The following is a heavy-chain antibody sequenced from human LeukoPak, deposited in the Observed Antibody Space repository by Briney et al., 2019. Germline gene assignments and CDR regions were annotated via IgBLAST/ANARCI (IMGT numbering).Heavy chain of an antibody. J-gene: IGHJ4*02. CDR3: ARHVSAAGILISGCLDY. CDR1: GGSISSYY. Sequence: SETLSLTCTVSGGSISSYYWSWIRQPPGKGLEWIGYIYYSGSTNYNPSFKSRVTISVDTSKNQFSLKLSSVTAADTAVYYCARHVSAAGILISGCLDYWGQGTLVTVSS. CDR2: IYYSGST. D-gene: IGHD6-13*01. V-gene: IGHV4-59*08.